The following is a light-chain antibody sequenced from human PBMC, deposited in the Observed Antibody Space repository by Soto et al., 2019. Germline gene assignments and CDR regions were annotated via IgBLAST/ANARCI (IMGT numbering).Light chain of an antibody. Sequence: DIQMTQSPSSLSASVGDRVTITCRASQSISSHLNWYQQKPGKAPKVLIYAASSLQSGVPSRFSGSGSGTDFTLTISSLQPEDFATYYCQQSYSTPLTFGGGTTVEIK. J-gene: IGKJ4*01. V-gene: IGKV1-39*01. CDR3: QQSYSTPLT. CDR2: AAS. CDR1: QSISSH.